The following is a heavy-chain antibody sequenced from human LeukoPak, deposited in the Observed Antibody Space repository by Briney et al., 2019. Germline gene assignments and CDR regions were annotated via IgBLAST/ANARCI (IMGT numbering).Heavy chain of an antibody. CDR3: ARDRVPSSSWWEDYYYGMDV. CDR1: GGTFSSYA. V-gene: IGHV1-69*04. Sequence: SVKVSCKASGGTFSSYAISWVRQAPGQGLEWMGRIIPILGIANYAQKFQGRVTITADKSTSTAYMELSSLRSEDTAVYYCARDRVPSSSWWEDYYYGMDVWGQGTTVTVSS. CDR2: IIPILGIA. D-gene: IGHD6-13*01. J-gene: IGHJ6*02.